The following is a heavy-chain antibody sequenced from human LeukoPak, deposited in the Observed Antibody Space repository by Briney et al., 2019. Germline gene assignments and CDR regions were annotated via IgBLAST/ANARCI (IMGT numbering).Heavy chain of an antibody. CDR1: GFTFSNYA. CDR3: AKGCGATCYSDFDH. V-gene: IGHV3-23*01. D-gene: IGHD2-15*01. CDR2: FSGSGANT. Sequence: GGSLRLSCKASGFTFSNYAMSWVRQAPGKGLEWVSTFSGSGANTFYADSVKGRFTISRDNSRNTLYLQMNSLRVEDSALYYCAKGCGATCYSDFDHWGQGTLVTVSS. J-gene: IGHJ4*02.